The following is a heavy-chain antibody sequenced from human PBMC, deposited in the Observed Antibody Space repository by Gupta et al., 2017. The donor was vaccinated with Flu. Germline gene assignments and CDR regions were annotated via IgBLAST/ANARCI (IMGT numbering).Heavy chain of an antibody. D-gene: IGHD3-3*01. CDR2: MSRNGLNT. CDR3: ARGRQVGRDDYNFWADYFDS. J-gene: IGHJ4*02. V-gene: IGHV3-64*02. Sequence: WVLQVPGKGLEFVSAMSRNGLNTYYADSVKGRFTMSRDNSRNTLFLEMGSLRLEDMGFYYCARGRQVGRDDYNFWADYFDSWGQGTLVTVSS.